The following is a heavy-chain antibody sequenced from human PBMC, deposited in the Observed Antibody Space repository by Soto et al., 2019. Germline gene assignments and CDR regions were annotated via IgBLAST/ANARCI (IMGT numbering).Heavy chain of an antibody. V-gene: IGHV3-33*01. J-gene: IGHJ6*03. CDR3: ARVQEKPWLPRGGMDG. CDR1: GFTFSSYG. D-gene: IGHD6-19*01. CDR2: IWYDGSNK. Sequence: GGSLRLSCAASGFTFSSYGMHWVRQAPGKGLEWVAVIWYDGSNKYYADSVKGRFTISRDNSKNTLYLQMNSLRAEDTAVYYCARVQEKPWLPRGGMDGWGKGTTVSVSS.